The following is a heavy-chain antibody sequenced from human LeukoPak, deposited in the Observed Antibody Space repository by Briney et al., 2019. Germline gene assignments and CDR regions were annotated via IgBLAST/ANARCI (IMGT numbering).Heavy chain of an antibody. Sequence: GGSVRLSCAASGFTFSSNYMSWVRQAPGKGLEWVSVIYSGGSTYYADSVKGRFTISRDNSKNTLYLQMNSLRAEDTAVYYCAKDDQYPYYYGMDVWGQGTTVTVSS. CDR3: AKDDQYPYYYGMDV. J-gene: IGHJ6*02. CDR1: GFTFSSNY. D-gene: IGHD2-2*02. CDR2: IYSGGST. V-gene: IGHV3-53*01.